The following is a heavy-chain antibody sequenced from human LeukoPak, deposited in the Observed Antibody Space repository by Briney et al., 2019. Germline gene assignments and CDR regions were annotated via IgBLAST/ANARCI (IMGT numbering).Heavy chain of an antibody. CDR2: IYPGDSDT. V-gene: IGHV5-51*01. CDR3: ATGYSSGWYRQYYLDY. Sequence: GESLKISCKGSGYSFTSYWIGWVRQMPGKGLEWMGIIYPGDSDTRYSPSFQGQVTISADKSISTAYLQWSSLKASDTAMYYCATGYSSGWYRQYYLDYWGQGTLVTVSS. J-gene: IGHJ4*02. CDR1: GYSFTSYW. D-gene: IGHD6-19*01.